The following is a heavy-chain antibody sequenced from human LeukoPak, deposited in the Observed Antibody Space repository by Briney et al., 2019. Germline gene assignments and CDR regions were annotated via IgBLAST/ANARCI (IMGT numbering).Heavy chain of an antibody. D-gene: IGHD6-19*01. CDR3: ARDVYSSGWTNFDY. CDR1: GYTCTSYG. J-gene: IGHJ4*02. CDR2: ISAYNGNT. V-gene: IGHV1-18*01. Sequence: ASVRVSCKASGYTCTSYGISWVRQAPGQGLEWMGWISAYNGNTNYAQKLQGRVTMTTDTSTSTAYMELRSLRSDDTAVYYCARDVYSSGWTNFDYWGQGTLVTVSS.